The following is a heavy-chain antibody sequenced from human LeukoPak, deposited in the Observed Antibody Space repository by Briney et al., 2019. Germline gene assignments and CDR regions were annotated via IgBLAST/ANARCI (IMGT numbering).Heavy chain of an antibody. CDR3: ARSRDGHNTFDY. D-gene: IGHD5-24*01. J-gene: IGHJ4*02. V-gene: IGHV3-33*01. Sequence: GGSLRLPCAASGFTFSSYGMHWVRQTPGKGLEWVAVIWYDGSNKYYADSVKGRFTISRDNSKNTLYLQMNSLRAEDTAVYYCARSRDGHNTFDYWGQGTLVNVSS. CDR2: IWYDGSNK. CDR1: GFTFSSYG.